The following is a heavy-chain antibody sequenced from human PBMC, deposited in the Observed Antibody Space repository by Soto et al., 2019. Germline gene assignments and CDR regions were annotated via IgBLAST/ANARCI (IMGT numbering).Heavy chain of an antibody. CDR2: ISYDGSNK. CDR1: GFTFSSYA. V-gene: IGHV3-30-3*01. D-gene: IGHD1-1*01. Sequence: QVQLVESGGGVVQPGRSLRLSCAASGFTFSSYAMHWVRQAPGKGLEWVAVISYDGSNKYYADSVKGRFTISRDKCKNALYLRMKSLRAEDTAVYYCARDRLRYNWNDFPYYYYGMEVWGQGTTVTVSS. CDR3: ARDRLRYNWNDFPYYYYGMEV. J-gene: IGHJ6*02.